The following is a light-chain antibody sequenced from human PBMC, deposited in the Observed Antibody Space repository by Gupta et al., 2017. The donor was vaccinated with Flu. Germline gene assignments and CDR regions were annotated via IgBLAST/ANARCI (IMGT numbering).Light chain of an antibody. CDR1: TCNIGNNY. Sequence: GTTCNIGNNYLYGNQQHTETAPHLLIYRNKQRRAGVPDGFSAAKYGAAAAVAIIGVRAEDEADYYCAAGDDSRSGWVFGGGTKLTVL. V-gene: IGLV1-47*01. CDR3: AAGDDSRSGWV. CDR2: RNK. J-gene: IGLJ3*02.